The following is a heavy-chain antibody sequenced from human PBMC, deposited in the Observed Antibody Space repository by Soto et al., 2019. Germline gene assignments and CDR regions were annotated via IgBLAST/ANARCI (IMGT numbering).Heavy chain of an antibody. Sequence: ASVKVSCKASGYTFTTYGISWVRQAPGQGLEWMGWISAYNGNTDYAQKFQGRVTMTTDTSKSSAYLELRSLRSDDTAVYYCARDFRDKIAPSTQAIWWLDPWGQGTPVTVSS. V-gene: IGHV1-18*01. CDR3: ARDFRDKIAPSTQAIWWLDP. CDR2: ISAYNGNT. D-gene: IGHD3-10*01. CDR1: GYTFTTYG. J-gene: IGHJ5*02.